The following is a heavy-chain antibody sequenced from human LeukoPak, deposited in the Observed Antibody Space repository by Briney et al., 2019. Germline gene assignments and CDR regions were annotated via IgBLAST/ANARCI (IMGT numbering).Heavy chain of an antibody. CDR1: GFTFSSYS. CDR3: ARGGGYCGGDCYGIDY. Sequence: GGSLRLSCAASGFTFSSYSMNWVRQAPGKGLEWVSSISSSSSYIYYADSVKGRFTISRDNAKNSLYLQMNSLRAEDTAVYYRARGGGYCGGDCYGIDYWGQGTLVTVSS. CDR2: ISSSSSYI. V-gene: IGHV3-21*01. J-gene: IGHJ4*02. D-gene: IGHD2-21*01.